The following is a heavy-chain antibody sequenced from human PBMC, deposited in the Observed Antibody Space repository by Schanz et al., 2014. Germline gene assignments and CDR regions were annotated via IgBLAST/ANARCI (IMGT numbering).Heavy chain of an antibody. J-gene: IGHJ6*02. V-gene: IGHV1-2*06. Sequence: QVLLVQSGAEVKKPGASVKVSCKASGYRFIGYYVHWVRQAPGQGLEWMGRVSPYSGYTNYAQMFQARVTMTTDTSISTAYMELSRLTSDDTAVFFCARENTAVAGMPRVMDVWGQGTTVTVTS. CDR1: GYRFIGYY. D-gene: IGHD6-19*01. CDR2: VSPYSGYT. CDR3: ARENTAVAGMPRVMDV.